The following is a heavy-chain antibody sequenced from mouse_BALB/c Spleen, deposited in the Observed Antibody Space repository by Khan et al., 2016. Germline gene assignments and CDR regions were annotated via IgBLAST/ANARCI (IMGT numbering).Heavy chain of an antibody. CDR2: INTYTGEP. CDR3: ARSGNSDY. Sequence: QIQLVQSGPELKKPGETVKISCKASGYTFTNYGMNWVKQAPGKGLKWMGWINTYTGEPTYADDFKGRFAFSLETSASTAYLQINNLKNEDTATYCCARSGNSDYWGQGTTLTVSS. V-gene: IGHV9-3-1*01. CDR1: GYTFTNYG. D-gene: IGHD3-1*01. J-gene: IGHJ2*01.